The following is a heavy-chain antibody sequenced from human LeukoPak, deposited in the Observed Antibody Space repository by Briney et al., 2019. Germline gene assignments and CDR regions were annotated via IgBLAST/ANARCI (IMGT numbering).Heavy chain of an antibody. J-gene: IGHJ3*02. Sequence: GASVKVSCKASGYTFTSYDINWVRQATGQGLEWMGWMNPNSGNTGYAQKFQGRVTMTRNTSISTAYMELSSLRSEDTAVYYCARARPAIFGVVNDAFDIWGQGTMVTVPS. CDR1: GYTFTSYD. CDR2: MNPNSGNT. CDR3: ARARPAIFGVVNDAFDI. D-gene: IGHD3-3*01. V-gene: IGHV1-8*01.